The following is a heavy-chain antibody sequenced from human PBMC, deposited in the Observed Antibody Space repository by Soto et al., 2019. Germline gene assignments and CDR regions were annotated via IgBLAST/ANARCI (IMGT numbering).Heavy chain of an antibody. J-gene: IGHJ6*02. CDR3: ARGVDAGMDV. CDR2: MSPKNGNT. Sequence: QVQLVQSGAEVRKPGASVRVSCMASGYTFDTLDINWVRQANGQGFEWMGWMSPKNGNTGYAQKFQGRVTMTRDTSMSTAYMELTSLTSDDTAVYYGARGVDAGMDVWGQGIMVTVSS. D-gene: IGHD1-1*01. V-gene: IGHV1-8*01. CDR1: GYTFDTLD.